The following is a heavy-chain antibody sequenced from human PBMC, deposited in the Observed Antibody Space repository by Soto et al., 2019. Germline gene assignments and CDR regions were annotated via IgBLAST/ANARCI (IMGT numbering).Heavy chain of an antibody. Sequence: SETLSLTCTVSGGSISSYYWSWTRQPPGKGLEWIGYIYYSGSTNYNPSLKSRVTISVDTSKNQFSLKLSSVTAADTAVYYCARGPYYDSSGYFDYWGQGTLVTVSP. CDR2: IYYSGST. CDR1: GGSISSYY. D-gene: IGHD3-22*01. V-gene: IGHV4-59*01. J-gene: IGHJ4*02. CDR3: ARGPYYDSSGYFDY.